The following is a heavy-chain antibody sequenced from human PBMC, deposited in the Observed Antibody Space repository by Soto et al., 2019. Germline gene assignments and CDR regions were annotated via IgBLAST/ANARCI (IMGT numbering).Heavy chain of an antibody. CDR3: ARDPTPPDY. CDR2: ISAYNGNT. Sequence: ASVKVSCKASGYTFSSYAISWMRQAPGQGLEWMGWISAYNGNTNYAQKLQGRVTMTTDTSTSTAYMELRSLRSDDTAEYYCARDPTPPDYWGQGTLVTVSS. CDR1: GYTFSSYA. J-gene: IGHJ4*02. V-gene: IGHV1-18*01.